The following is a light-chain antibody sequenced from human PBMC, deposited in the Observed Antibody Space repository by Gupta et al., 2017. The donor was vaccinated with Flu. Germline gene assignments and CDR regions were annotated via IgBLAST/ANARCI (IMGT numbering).Light chain of an antibody. CDR1: SSDVGGYNY. Sequence: ITIFCTGTSSDVGGYNYVSWYQQHPGKAPKLMIYDVSNRPAGVSNRFSGSKSGNTASLTISGLQDEDEADYYCSSDTSSSTWVFGGGTKLTVL. V-gene: IGLV2-14*04. CDR3: SSDTSSSTWV. CDR2: DVS. J-gene: IGLJ3*02.